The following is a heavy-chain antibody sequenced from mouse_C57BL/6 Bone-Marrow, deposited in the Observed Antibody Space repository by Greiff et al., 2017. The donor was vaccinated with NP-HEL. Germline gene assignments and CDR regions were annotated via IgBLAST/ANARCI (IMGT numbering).Heavy chain of an antibody. V-gene: IGHV7-3*01. CDR2: IRNKANGYTT. CDR1: GFTFTDYY. D-gene: IGHD2-10*01. J-gene: IGHJ3*01. Sequence: EVKLVESGGGLVQPGGSLSLSCAASGFTFTDYYMSWVRQPPGKALEWLGFIRNKANGYTTEYSVSVKGRFTISRDNSQSILYLQMNALGAEDSATYYCARSPSYYPDAYWGQGTLVTVSA. CDR3: ARSPSYYPDAY.